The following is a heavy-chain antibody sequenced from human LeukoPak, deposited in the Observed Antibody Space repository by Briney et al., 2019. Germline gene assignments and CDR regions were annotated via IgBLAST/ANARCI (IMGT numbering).Heavy chain of an antibody. CDR2: ISSSSSTI. CDR1: GFTFSSYS. Sequence: GGSLRLSCAASGFTFSSYSMNWVRQAPGKGLEWVSYISSSSSTIYYADSVKGRFTISRDNAKNSLYLQMNSLRAEDTAVYYCARALSGSRAEYFQHCGQGTLVTVSS. D-gene: IGHD3-10*01. CDR3: ARALSGSRAEYFQH. J-gene: IGHJ1*01. V-gene: IGHV3-48*01.